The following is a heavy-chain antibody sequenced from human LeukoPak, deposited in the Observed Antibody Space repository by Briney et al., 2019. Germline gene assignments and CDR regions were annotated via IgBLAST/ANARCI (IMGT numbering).Heavy chain of an antibody. CDR3: ARGIAVAGTFWFDQ. CDR1: EFTFSNYD. D-gene: IGHD6-19*01. Sequence: GRSMRLSCASSEFTFSNYDMHWVRQAPGKGLEWVAVIWYDGSNKYYADSVKGRFTISRDNSKNTLYLQMNSLRAEDTAVYYCARGIAVAGTFWFDQWGQGTLVTVSS. J-gene: IGHJ5*02. V-gene: IGHV3-33*01. CDR2: IWYDGSNK.